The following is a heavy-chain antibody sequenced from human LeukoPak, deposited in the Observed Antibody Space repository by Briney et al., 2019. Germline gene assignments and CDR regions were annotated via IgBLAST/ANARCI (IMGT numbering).Heavy chain of an antibody. CDR3: ARGRGYSYGYSLRYFDL. D-gene: IGHD5-18*01. V-gene: IGHV4-31*03. J-gene: IGHJ2*01. Sequence: SETLSLTCTVSGGSISSGGYYWSWIRQHPGKGLEWIGEINHSGSTNYNPSLKSRVTISVDTSKNQFSLKLSSVTAADTAVYYCARGRGYSYGYSLRYFDLWGRGTLVTVSS. CDR1: GGSISSGGYY. CDR2: INHSGST.